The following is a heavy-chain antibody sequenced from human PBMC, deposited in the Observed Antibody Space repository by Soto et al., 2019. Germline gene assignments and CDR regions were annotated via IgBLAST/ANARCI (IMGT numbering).Heavy chain of an antibody. CDR3: ARGQVVAAQH. D-gene: IGHD2-15*01. J-gene: IGHJ4*02. V-gene: IGHV3-23*01. Sequence: GGSLRLSCAASGFTFSTYAMTWVRQAPGKGLEWVSAISGSAYYADSVKGRFTISRDNSKNTLYLQIDSLRAEDTAVYYCARGQVVAAQHWGQGSLVTVSS. CDR2: ISGSA. CDR1: GFTFSTYA.